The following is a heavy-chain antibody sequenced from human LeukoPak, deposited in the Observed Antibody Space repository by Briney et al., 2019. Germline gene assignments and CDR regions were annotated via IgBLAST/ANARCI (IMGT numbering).Heavy chain of an antibody. CDR1: GFTLGDFG. CDR2: IARDGSEE. J-gene: IGHJ5*01. Sequence: PGKSLILSCASSGFTLGDFGMHWVRQVPAKGLELVAVIARDGSEEYYADSVKGRFTISKDNSNSTLYLHMTKLRRDDTDMYYCAKDTGRGECYECGWFDSWGQGTLVTVSS. D-gene: IGHD2-21*01. CDR3: AKDTGRGECYECGWFDS. V-gene: IGHV3-30*18.